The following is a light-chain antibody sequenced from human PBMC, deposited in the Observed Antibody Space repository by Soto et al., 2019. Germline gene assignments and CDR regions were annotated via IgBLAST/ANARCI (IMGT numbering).Light chain of an antibody. CDR1: QTISSY. Sequence: DIQMTQSPSSLSASVGDRVTITCRASQTISSYLNWYQQNPGEAPKLLIYAASTLQSGVPSRFSGRGSRTHFPLTISSLQPEDFPTYYCHQSSNIPYTFGQGTKLEIK. V-gene: IGKV1-39*01. CDR3: HQSSNIPYT. J-gene: IGKJ2*01. CDR2: AAS.